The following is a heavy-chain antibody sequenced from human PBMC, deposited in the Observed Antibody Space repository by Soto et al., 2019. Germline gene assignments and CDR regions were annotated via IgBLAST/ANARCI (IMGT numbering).Heavy chain of an antibody. D-gene: IGHD6-13*01. CDR1: GGSISSSSYY. J-gene: IGHJ6*02. CDR3: ARQTYSSRESHYYYGMDV. Sequence: QLQLQESGPGLVKPSETLSLTCTVSGGSISSSSYYWGWIRQPPGKGLEWIGSIYYSGSTYYNPSLKSRVTISVDTSKNQFSLKLSSVTAADTAVYYCARQTYSSRESHYYYGMDVWGQGTTVTVSS. CDR2: IYYSGST. V-gene: IGHV4-39*01.